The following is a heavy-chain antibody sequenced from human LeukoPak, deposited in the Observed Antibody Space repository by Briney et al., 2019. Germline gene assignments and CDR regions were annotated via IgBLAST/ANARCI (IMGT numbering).Heavy chain of an antibody. D-gene: IGHD1-1*01. J-gene: IGHJ6*03. CDR3: AKDFLDNRERPYYMDV. CDR2: ISGSGGST. Sequence: GGSLRLSCAASGFTFSSYEMNWVRQAPGKGLEWVSGISGSGGSTYHADSVKGRFTISRDNSKNTLYLQMNSLRAEDTAVYYCAKDFLDNRERPYYMDVWGKGTTVTVSS. V-gene: IGHV3-23*01. CDR1: GFTFSSYE.